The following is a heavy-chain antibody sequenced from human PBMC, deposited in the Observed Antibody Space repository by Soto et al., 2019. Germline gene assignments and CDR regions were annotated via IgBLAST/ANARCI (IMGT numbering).Heavy chain of an antibody. V-gene: IGHV1-8*01. CDR1: GYTFTSYD. CDR3: ARGKGGYDYPLPYYCYYGMDV. Sequence: ASVKVSCKASGYTFTSYDINWVRQATGQGLEWMGWMNPNSGNTGYAQKFQGRVTMTRNTSISTAYMELSSLRSEDTAVYYCARGKGGYDYPLPYYCYYGMDVWGQGTTVTVSS. D-gene: IGHD5-12*01. CDR2: MNPNSGNT. J-gene: IGHJ6*02.